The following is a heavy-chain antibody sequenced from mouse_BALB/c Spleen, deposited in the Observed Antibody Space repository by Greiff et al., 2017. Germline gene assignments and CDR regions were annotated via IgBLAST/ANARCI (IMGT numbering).Heavy chain of an antibody. CDR2: ISSGGGST. CDR3: ARDLPAWFAY. CDR1: VFAFSSYD. J-gene: IGHJ3*01. V-gene: IGHV5-12-1*01. Sequence: EVKLMESGGGLVKPGGSLKLSCAASVFAFSSYDMSWVRQTPEKRLEWVAYISSGGGSTYYPDTVKGRFTISRDNAKNTLYLQMSSLKSEDTAMYYCARDLPAWFAYWGQGTLVTVAA. D-gene: IGHD2-1*01.